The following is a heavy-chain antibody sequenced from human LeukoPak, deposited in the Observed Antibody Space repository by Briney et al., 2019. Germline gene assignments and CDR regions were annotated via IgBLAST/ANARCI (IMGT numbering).Heavy chain of an antibody. CDR2: ISYDGSNK. Sequence: GGSLRLSCAASGFTFSSYAMHWVRQAPGKGLEWVAVISYDGSNKYYADSVKGRFTISRDNSKNTLYLQMNSLRAEDTAVYYCAKSPMTRSRSWGQGTLVTVSS. J-gene: IGHJ5*02. D-gene: IGHD3-22*01. CDR1: GFTFSSYA. V-gene: IGHV3-30-3*02. CDR3: AKSPMTRSRS.